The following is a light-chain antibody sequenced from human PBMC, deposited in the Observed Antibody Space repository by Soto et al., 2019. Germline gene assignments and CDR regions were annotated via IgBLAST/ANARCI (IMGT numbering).Light chain of an antibody. V-gene: IGKV1-39*01. Sequence: DIQMTQSPASLSASVGDRVTISCRASQSIGRNLNWYQQKPGKAPTLLMFTSSNLQSGVPSRFSGSGSGTDFILTISSLQPEDFATYYCQQANSFPLTFGGGTKVEI. CDR1: QSIGRN. CDR2: TSS. J-gene: IGKJ4*01. CDR3: QQANSFPLT.